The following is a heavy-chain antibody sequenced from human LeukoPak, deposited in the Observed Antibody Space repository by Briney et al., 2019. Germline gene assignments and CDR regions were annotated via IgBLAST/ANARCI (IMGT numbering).Heavy chain of an antibody. CDR2: IIPIFGTV. D-gene: IGHD5-24*01. V-gene: IGHV1-69*13. Sequence: SVKVSCKASGGTFSSYAISWVRQAPGQGLEWMGGIIPIFGTVNYAQKFQGRVTITADESTSTAYMELSSLRSEDTAVYYCARKKPDGYNGDYFDYWGQGTLVTVSS. CDR1: GGTFSSYA. J-gene: IGHJ4*02. CDR3: ARKKPDGYNGDYFDY.